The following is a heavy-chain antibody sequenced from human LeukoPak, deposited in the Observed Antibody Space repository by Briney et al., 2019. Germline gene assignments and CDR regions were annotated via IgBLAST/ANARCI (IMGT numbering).Heavy chain of an antibody. CDR3: ARDDNCSSTSCYIAY. CDR1: GYTFTGYY. V-gene: IGHV1-2*02. Sequence: ASVKVSCKSSGYTFTGYYMHWVQQAPGQGLEWMGWINPNSGGTSYAQKFQGRVTMTRDTSISTAYMALSSLRSDDTAVYYCARDDNCSSTSCYIAYWGQGTLVTVSS. D-gene: IGHD2-2*02. CDR2: INPNSGGT. J-gene: IGHJ4*02.